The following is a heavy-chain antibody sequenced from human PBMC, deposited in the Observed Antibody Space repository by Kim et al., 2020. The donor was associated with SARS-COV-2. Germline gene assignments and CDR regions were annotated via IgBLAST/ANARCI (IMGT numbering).Heavy chain of an antibody. J-gene: IGHJ4*02. CDR1: GGSISSYY. CDR2: ISFSGST. D-gene: IGHD4-17*01. V-gene: IGHV4-59*01. CDR3: AGIRDYGDPSIFDY. Sequence: SETLSLTCSVSGGSISSYYWNWIRQSPGKGLEWIGYISFSGSTKYNPSLKSRVTISADTSKNQVSLKMRSVTAADTAVYYCAGIRDYGDPSIFDYWGQGTLVTVSS.